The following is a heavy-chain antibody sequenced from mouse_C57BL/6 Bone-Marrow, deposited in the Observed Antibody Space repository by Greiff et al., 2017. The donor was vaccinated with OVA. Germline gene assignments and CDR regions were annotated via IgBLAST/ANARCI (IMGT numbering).Heavy chain of an antibody. CDR3: TRLDWDPYAMDY. Sequence: EVKLLESGGGLVQPGGSMKLSCAASGFTFSDAWMDWVRQSPEKGLEWVAEIRNKANNHATYYAESVKGRFTISRDDSKSSVYLQMNSLRAEDTGIYDCTRLDWDPYAMDYWGQGTSVTVSS. V-gene: IGHV6-6*01. CDR1: GFTFSDAW. CDR2: IRNKANNHAT. J-gene: IGHJ4*01. D-gene: IGHD4-1*01.